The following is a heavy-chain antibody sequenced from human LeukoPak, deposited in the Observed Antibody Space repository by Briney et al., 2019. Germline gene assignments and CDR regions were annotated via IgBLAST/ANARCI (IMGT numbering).Heavy chain of an antibody. Sequence: GASVKVSCKASGNTFTSYDINWVRQATGQGLERMGWMNPNSGNTGYAQKFQGRVTMTRNTSITTAYMELSSLRSEDTAVYYCARGGGTYSTSPHFDYWGQGTLVTVSS. D-gene: IGHD6-6*01. CDR2: MNPNSGNT. J-gene: IGHJ4*02. CDR1: GNTFTSYD. CDR3: ARGGGTYSTSPHFDY. V-gene: IGHV1-8*01.